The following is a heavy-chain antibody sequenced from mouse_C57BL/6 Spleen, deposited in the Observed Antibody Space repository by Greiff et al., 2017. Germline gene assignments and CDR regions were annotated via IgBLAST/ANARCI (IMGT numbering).Heavy chain of an antibody. Sequence: QVQLQQPGPGLVQPSQSLSITCTVSGFSLTSYGVHWVRQSPGKGLEWLGVIWRGGSTDYNAAFMSRLSITKDNSKSQVFFKMNSLQADDTAIYYCAKNYYGSDYAMDYWGQGTSVTVSS. D-gene: IGHD1-1*01. CDR1: GFSLTSYG. V-gene: IGHV2-5*01. J-gene: IGHJ4*01. CDR2: IWRGGST. CDR3: AKNYYGSDYAMDY.